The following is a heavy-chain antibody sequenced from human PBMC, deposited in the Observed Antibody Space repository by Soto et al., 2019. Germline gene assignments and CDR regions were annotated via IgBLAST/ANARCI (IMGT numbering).Heavy chain of an antibody. CDR2: VSGSGANT. V-gene: IGHV3-23*01. CDR1: GFTFRIYA. CDR3: AKSQTSEYSGSPLDY. D-gene: IGHD1-26*01. J-gene: IGHJ4*02. Sequence: EVQLLESGGGLVQPGGSLRLSCAASGFTFRIYAMNWVRQAPGKGLELVSPVSGSGANTFYVDSVKGRFTISRDNSKNTLDLQMNSLRAEDTAVYYCAKSQTSEYSGSPLDYGGQGTLVTISS.